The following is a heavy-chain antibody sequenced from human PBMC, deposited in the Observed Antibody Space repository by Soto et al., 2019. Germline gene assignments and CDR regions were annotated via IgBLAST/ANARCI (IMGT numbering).Heavy chain of an antibody. CDR3: ARCGGGSGYFDQRAFDY. J-gene: IGHJ4*02. CDR1: GGTFSSYA. V-gene: IGHV1-69*01. D-gene: IGHD3-9*01. Sequence: QVQLVQSGAEVKKPGSSVKVSCKASGGTFSSYAISWVRQAPGQGLEWMGGIIPIFGTANYAQKFQGRVTITADEATSTAYMELSSLRSEDTAVYYCARCGGGSGYFDQRAFDYWGQGTLVTVSS. CDR2: IIPIFGTA.